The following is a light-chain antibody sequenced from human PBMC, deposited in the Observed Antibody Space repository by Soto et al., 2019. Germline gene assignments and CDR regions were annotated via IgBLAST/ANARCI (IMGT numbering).Light chain of an antibody. V-gene: IGLV2-23*02. J-gene: IGLJ1*01. CDR3: CSYAGSSTFLYV. Sequence: QSALPQPASVSGSPGQSITISCTGTSSDVGSYNLVSWYQQHPGKAPKLMIYEVSKRPSGVSNRFSGSKSGNTASLTISGLQAEDEADYYCCSYAGSSTFLYVFGTGTKVTVL. CDR1: SSDVGSYNL. CDR2: EVS.